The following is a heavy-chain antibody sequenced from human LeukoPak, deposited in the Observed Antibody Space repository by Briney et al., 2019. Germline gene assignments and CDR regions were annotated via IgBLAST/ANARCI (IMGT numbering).Heavy chain of an antibody. CDR1: GFTFSSYS. CDR2: ISSSSSTI. D-gene: IGHD6-6*01. J-gene: IGHJ5*02. V-gene: IGHV3-48*01. CDR3: VRCSSSITGWFDP. Sequence: GGSLRLSCAASGFTFSSYSMNWVRQAPGKGLEWVSYISSSSSTIYYADSVKGRFTISRDNAKNSLYLQMNSLRAEDTAVYYCVRCSSSITGWFDPWGQGTLVAVSS.